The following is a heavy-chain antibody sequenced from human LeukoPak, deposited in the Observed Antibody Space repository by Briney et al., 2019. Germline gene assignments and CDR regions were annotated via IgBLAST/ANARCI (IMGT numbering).Heavy chain of an antibody. CDR3: ARARGSYFGDAFDS. J-gene: IGHJ3*02. CDR1: GFTFSSYW. CDR2: INSDGSST. D-gene: IGHD3-10*01. Sequence: GGSLRLSCAASGFTFSSYWMHWVRQAPGKGLVWVSRINSDGSSTSYADSVKGRFTISRDNAKNTLYLQMNSLRAEDTAVYYCARARGSYFGDAFDSWGQGTMVTVSS. V-gene: IGHV3-74*01.